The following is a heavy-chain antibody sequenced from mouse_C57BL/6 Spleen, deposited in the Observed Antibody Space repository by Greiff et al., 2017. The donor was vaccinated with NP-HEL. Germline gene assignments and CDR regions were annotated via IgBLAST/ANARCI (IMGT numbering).Heavy chain of an antibody. CDR3: ARPTTGIYAMDY. CDR2: INPNNGGT. CDR1: GYTFTDYY. J-gene: IGHJ4*01. Sequence: EVQLQQSGPELVKPGASVKISCKASGYTFTDYYMNWVKQSHGKSLEWIGDINPNNGGTSYNQKFKGKATLTVDKSSSTAYMELRSLTSEDSAVYYCARPTTGIYAMDYWGQGTSVTVSS. D-gene: IGHD2-10*01. V-gene: IGHV1-26*01.